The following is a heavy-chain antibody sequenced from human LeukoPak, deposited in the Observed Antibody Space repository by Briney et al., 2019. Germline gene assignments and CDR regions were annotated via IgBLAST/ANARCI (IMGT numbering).Heavy chain of an antibody. Sequence: PSETLSLTCAVYGGSFSGYYWSWIRQPPGKGLEWMGEINHSGSTNYNPSLKSRVTISVDTSKNQFSLKLSSVTAADTAVYYCARGRWSRRYYFDYWGQGTLVTVSS. J-gene: IGHJ4*02. D-gene: IGHD1-26*01. CDR2: INHSGST. V-gene: IGHV4-34*01. CDR3: ARGRWSRRYYFDY. CDR1: GGSFSGYY.